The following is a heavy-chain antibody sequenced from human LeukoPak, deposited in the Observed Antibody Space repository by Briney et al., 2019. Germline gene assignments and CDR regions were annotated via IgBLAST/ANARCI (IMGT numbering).Heavy chain of an antibody. Sequence: GGSLRLSCAASGFTFNRYWMSWVRQAPGKELQWVANIKQDGSAKYYVDSVKGRFAISRDNAKNSLYLQMNSLRAEDTAVYYCARVEASGYDYGAFDYWGQGTLVTVSS. CDR3: ARVEASGYDYGAFDY. V-gene: IGHV3-7*01. J-gene: IGHJ4*02. CDR1: GFTFNRYW. CDR2: IKQDGSAK. D-gene: IGHD5-12*01.